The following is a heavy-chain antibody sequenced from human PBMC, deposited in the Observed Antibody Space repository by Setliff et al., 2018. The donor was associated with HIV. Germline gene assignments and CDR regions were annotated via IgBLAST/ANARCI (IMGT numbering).Heavy chain of an antibody. Sequence: PGGSLRLSCVASGFTFSTFAMHWVRQAPGKGLEWVSVISYDGSRISYADSVKGRFTISRDNSKNTLYLQMSSLRAEDTAVYYCARDHSNPVFYYYYYMDVWGKGTTVTVSS. J-gene: IGHJ6*03. CDR1: GFTFSTFA. CDR3: ARDHSNPVFYYYYYMDV. V-gene: IGHV3-30*04. CDR2: ISYDGSRI. D-gene: IGHD4-4*01.